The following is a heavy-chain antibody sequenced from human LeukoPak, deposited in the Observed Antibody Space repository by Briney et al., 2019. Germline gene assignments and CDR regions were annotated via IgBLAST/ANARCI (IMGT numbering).Heavy chain of an antibody. V-gene: IGHV1-69*13. Sequence: SVKVSCKASGGTFSSYAISWVRQAPGQGLEWMGGIIPIFGTANYAQKFQGRVTITADESTSTAYMELSSLRSEDTAVYYCARGDFWSGYYPYYYYYYMDVWGKGTTVTVSS. D-gene: IGHD3-3*01. CDR1: GGTFSSYA. J-gene: IGHJ6*03. CDR2: IIPIFGTA. CDR3: ARGDFWSGYYPYYYYYYMDV.